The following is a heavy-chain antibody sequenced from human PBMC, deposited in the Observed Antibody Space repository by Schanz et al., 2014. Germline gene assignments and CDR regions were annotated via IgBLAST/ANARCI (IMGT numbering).Heavy chain of an antibody. Sequence: QVQLVESGGGVVQPGRSRRLSCEASGFTFSSYGMHWVRQAPGKGLEWVAVISYDGSSKNHADSVQGRFTISRDNSKNTLYLHMNNLRAEDAAIYYCARMSWLQIEYFQHWGQGTLVTVSS. D-gene: IGHD5-12*01. V-gene: IGHV3-33*08. CDR3: ARMSWLQIEYFQH. CDR1: GFTFSSYG. J-gene: IGHJ1*01. CDR2: ISYDGSSK.